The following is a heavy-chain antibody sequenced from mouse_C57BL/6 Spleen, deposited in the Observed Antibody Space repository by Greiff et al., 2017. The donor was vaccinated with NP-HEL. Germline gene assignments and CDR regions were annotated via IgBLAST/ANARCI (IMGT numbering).Heavy chain of an antibody. Sequence: VQLQQSGPELVKPGASVKISCKASGYTFTDYYMNWVKQSHGKSLEWIGDINPNNGGTSYNQKFKGKATLTVDKSSSTAYMELSSLTSEDSAVEYCARAARGYYGSSYGYFECWGQGTTLPVAS. CDR3: ARAARGYYGSSYGYFEC. D-gene: IGHD1-1*01. J-gene: IGHJ2*01. CDR2: INPNNGGT. V-gene: IGHV1-26*01. CDR1: GYTFTDYY.